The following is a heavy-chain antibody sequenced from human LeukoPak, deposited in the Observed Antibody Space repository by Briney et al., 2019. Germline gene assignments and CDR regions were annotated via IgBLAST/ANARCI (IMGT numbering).Heavy chain of an antibody. J-gene: IGHJ4*02. CDR1: GFTFSSYA. Sequence: GGSLRLSCAASGFTFSSYAMSWVRQAPGKGLEWVSAISGGGGSSYYADSVKGRFTISRDNSKNTLYLQMNSLRAEDTAVYYCAKGGDYSNLDYWGQGTLVTVSS. V-gene: IGHV3-23*01. CDR3: AKGGDYSNLDY. CDR2: ISGGGGSS. D-gene: IGHD4-11*01.